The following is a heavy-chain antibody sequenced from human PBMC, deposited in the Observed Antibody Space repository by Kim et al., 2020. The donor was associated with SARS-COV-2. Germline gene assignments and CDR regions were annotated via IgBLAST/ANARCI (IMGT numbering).Heavy chain of an antibody. D-gene: IGHD4-17*01. Sequence: ASVKVSCKASGYTFTTYIIHWVRQAPGQGLEWMGWINAGNDNTKYSQNFQGRVTITRDTSATTAYMDLFRLRSEDTAVYYCARSVTTDYYFDNWGQGTLVTVSS. J-gene: IGHJ4*02. V-gene: IGHV1-3*01. CDR1: GYTFTTYI. CDR3: ARSVTTDYYFDN. CDR2: INAGNDNT.